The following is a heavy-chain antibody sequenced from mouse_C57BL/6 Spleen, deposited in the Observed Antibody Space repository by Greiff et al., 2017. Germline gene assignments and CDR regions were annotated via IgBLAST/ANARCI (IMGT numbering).Heavy chain of an antibody. CDR3: ARGGTAQAFLAY. J-gene: IGHJ3*01. CDR2: IYPGSGNT. Sequence: QVQLQQSGAELVRPGASVKLSCKASGYTFTDYYINWVKQRPGQGLEWIARIYPGSGNTYYNEKFKGKATLTAEKSSSTAYMQLSSLTSEDSAVYFCARGGTAQAFLAYWGQGTLVTVSA. CDR1: GYTFTDYY. V-gene: IGHV1-76*01. D-gene: IGHD3-2*02.